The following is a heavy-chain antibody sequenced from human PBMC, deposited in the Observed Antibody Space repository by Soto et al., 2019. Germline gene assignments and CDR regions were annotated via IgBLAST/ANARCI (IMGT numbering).Heavy chain of an antibody. D-gene: IGHD3-10*01. CDR3: ARGVLYYYGSGSYSDGMDV. CDR2: IYYSGST. J-gene: IGHJ6*02. CDR1: GGSISSYY. Sequence: SETLSLTCTVSGGSISSYYWSWIRQPPGKGLEWIGYIYYSGSTNYNPSLKSRVTISVDTSKNQFSLKLSSVTAADTAVYYCARGVLYYYGSGSYSDGMDVWGQGTTVTVSS. V-gene: IGHV4-59*01.